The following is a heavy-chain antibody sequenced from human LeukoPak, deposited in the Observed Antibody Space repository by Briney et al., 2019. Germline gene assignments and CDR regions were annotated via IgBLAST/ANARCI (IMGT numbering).Heavy chain of an antibody. D-gene: IGHD1-1*01. J-gene: IGHJ4*03. CDR1: GGSFSAYY. CDR3: ARGPTISETGYFDY. V-gene: IGHV4-34*01. CDR2: VNHRGDT. Sequence: SETLSLTCAIYGGSFSAYYWSWIRQSPGKGLQWIAEVNHRGDTNYNPSVKGRVTISVDTSKNQFSLKVTSLTAADTAVYYCARGPTISETGYFDYWDQGTLVTVSS.